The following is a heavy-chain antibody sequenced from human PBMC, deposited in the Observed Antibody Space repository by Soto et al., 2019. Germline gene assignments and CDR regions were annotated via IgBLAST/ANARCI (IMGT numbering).Heavy chain of an antibody. V-gene: IGHV3-23*01. CDR2: ITGSTGTT. D-gene: IGHD2-2*01. J-gene: IGHJ6*03. CDR3: AKDTSSSPYYMDG. Sequence: GGSLRLSCAASGFTFSNFAMSWVRHAPGKGLEWVSEITGSTGTTYYADSVKGRFIISRDNSKNTVHLQMNSLRAEDTAVYYWAKDTSSSPYYMDGWGKGTTVTVAS. CDR1: GFTFSNFA.